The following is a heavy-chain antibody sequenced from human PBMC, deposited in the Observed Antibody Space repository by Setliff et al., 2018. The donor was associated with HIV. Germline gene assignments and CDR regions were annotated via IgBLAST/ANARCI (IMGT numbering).Heavy chain of an antibody. CDR2: IYYSGSA. CDR1: SGSITSSNW. Sequence: SETLSLTCAVSSGSITSSNWWNWVRQPPGKGLEWIGYIYYSGSAYYNPSLKSRVTISLDTSKNQFSLKLTSMTAADTAVYYCAREWRGRYYYYMDGWGKGTTVTV. CDR3: AREWRGRYYYYMDG. J-gene: IGHJ6*03. V-gene: IGHV4-4*02. D-gene: IGHD3-10*01.